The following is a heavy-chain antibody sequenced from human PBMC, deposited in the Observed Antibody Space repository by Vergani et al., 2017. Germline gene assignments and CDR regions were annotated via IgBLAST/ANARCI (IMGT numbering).Heavy chain of an antibody. CDR3: ASAGRWSQGYFDY. CDR1: GGSMRGYY. V-gene: IGHV4-59*08. D-gene: IGHD3-10*01. J-gene: IGHJ4*02. Sequence: QVRLQESGPGLVKPSETLSLTFSVSGGSMRGYYWSWIRQPPGKELEWIGYMYHSGSTNYNPSLETRVTISGDTSKNQFSLKLNSVTAADTAVYYCASAGRWSQGYFDYWGQGTLVTVSS. CDR2: MYHSGST.